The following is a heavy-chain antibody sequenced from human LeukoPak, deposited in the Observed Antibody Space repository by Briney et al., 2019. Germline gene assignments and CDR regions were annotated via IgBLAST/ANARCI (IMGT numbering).Heavy chain of an antibody. Sequence: SETLSLTCTVSGGSISSGGYYWSWIRQHPGKGLEWIGYIYYSGSTYYNPSLTSRATISVDTSKNQFSLKLSSVTAADTAVYYCAKESATMVRGVIMPDYWGQGTLVTVSS. CDR2: IYYSGST. J-gene: IGHJ4*02. CDR1: GGSISSGGYY. V-gene: IGHV4-31*03. CDR3: AKESATMVRGVIMPDY. D-gene: IGHD3-10*01.